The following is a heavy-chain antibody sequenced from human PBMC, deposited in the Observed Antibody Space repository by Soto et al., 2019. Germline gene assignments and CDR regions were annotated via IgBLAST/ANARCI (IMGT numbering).Heavy chain of an antibody. CDR3: ARDVEHIVVVTAHY. D-gene: IGHD2-21*02. V-gene: IGHV3-30-3*01. Sequence: QVQLVESGGGVVQPGRSLRLSCAASGFTFSSYAMHWVRQAPGKGLEWVAVISYDGSNKYYADSVKGRFTISRDNSKNTLYLQMNSLRAEDTAVYYCARDVEHIVVVTAHYWGQGNLVTVSS. CDR1: GFTFSSYA. J-gene: IGHJ4*02. CDR2: ISYDGSNK.